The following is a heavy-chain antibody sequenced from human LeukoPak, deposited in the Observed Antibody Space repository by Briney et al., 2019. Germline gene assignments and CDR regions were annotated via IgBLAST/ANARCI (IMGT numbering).Heavy chain of an antibody. Sequence: GGSLRLSCAASGFTFSSYSMNWVRQAPGKGLEWVSYISSSSSTIYYADSVKGRFPISRDNAKNSLYLQMNSLRAEDTAVYYCARWIPFRVDVWGKGTTVTVSS. CDR3: ARWIPFRVDV. J-gene: IGHJ6*04. CDR1: GFTFSSYS. V-gene: IGHV3-48*01. D-gene: IGHD5-18*01. CDR2: ISSSSSTI.